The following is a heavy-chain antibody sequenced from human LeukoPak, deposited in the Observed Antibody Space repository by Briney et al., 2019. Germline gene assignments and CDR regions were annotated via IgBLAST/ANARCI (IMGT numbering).Heavy chain of an antibody. Sequence: PSETLSLTCAVYGGSISGYYWSWIRQPPGRGLEWIGESNDSGSTNYTLSLKSRVTISLDTSKNQFSLRLRSVTAADTAVYYCARGKDDYDFWSGYPHWGQGALVTVSS. CDR3: ARGKDDYDFWSGYPH. CDR2: SNDSGST. V-gene: IGHV4-34*01. D-gene: IGHD3-3*01. CDR1: GGSISGYY. J-gene: IGHJ4*02.